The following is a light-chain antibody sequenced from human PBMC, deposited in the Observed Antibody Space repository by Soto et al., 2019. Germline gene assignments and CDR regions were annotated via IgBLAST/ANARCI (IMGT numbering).Light chain of an antibody. V-gene: IGKV3-15*01. CDR2: RAS. J-gene: IGKJ1*01. CDR1: QSVSGS. Sequence: EIVMTQSPGTLSVSPGERATLSCRASQSVSGSLAWYQQKPGQVPRLLIYRASARATGIPARFSGSGSGTEFTLTFSSLQSEDFAVYYCQQYNNWPTWTFGQGTKVEIK. CDR3: QQYNNWPTWT.